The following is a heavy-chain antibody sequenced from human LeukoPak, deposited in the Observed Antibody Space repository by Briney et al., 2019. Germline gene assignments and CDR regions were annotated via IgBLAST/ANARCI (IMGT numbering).Heavy chain of an antibody. CDR2: ISGSGGTT. CDR3: AKGSLGEWFDP. V-gene: IGHV3-23*01. J-gene: IGHJ5*02. CDR1: GFTFHSYA. D-gene: IGHD3-10*01. Sequence: GGSLRLSCAASGFTFHSYAKRGLRQAPGKGLEWVSAISGSGGTTYYADSVKGRFTISRDNSKNTLYLQMNSLRAQDTAVYYCAKGSLGEWFDPWGQGTLVTVSS.